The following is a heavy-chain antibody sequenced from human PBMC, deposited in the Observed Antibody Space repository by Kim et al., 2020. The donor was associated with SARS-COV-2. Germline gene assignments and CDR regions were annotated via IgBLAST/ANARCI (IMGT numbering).Heavy chain of an antibody. V-gene: IGHV4-34*01. CDR3: ARGDDGSGSYFDY. D-gene: IGHD3-10*01. J-gene: IGHJ4*02. Sequence: YNPSLKSRVTISVDTSKNQFSLKLSSVTAADTAVYYCARGDDGSGSYFDYWGQGTLVTVSS.